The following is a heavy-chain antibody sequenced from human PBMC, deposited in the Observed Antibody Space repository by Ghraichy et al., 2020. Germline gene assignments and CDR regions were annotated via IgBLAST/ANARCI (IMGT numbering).Heavy chain of an antibody. D-gene: IGHD1/OR15-1a*01. V-gene: IGHV3-66*01. Sequence: GGSLRLSCAASGFTVSSNYMSWVRQAPGKGLECVSVIQSGGSTYYADSVKGRFTVSRDNSKNTLYLQMNSLRAEDTAAYYCVKNKGENWGQGALVTVSS. CDR2: IQSGGST. CDR1: GFTVSSNY. J-gene: IGHJ4*02. CDR3: VKNKGEN.